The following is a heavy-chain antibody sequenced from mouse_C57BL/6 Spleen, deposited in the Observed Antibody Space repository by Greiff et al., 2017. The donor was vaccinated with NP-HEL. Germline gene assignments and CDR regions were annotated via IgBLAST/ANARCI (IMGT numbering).Heavy chain of an antibody. CDR3: ARSTMVTTWFAY. Sequence: QVQLQQSGPELVKPGASVKISCKASGYAFSSSWMNWVKQRPGKGLEWIGRIYPGDGDTNYNGKFKGKATLTAYKSSSTAYMQLSSLTSEDSAVYFCARSTMVTTWFAYWGQGTLVTVSA. CDR1: GYAFSSSW. V-gene: IGHV1-82*01. CDR2: IYPGDGDT. D-gene: IGHD2-2*01. J-gene: IGHJ3*01.